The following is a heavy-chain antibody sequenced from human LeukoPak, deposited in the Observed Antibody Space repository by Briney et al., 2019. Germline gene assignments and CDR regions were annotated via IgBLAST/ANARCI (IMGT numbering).Heavy chain of an antibody. CDR1: GFTFSNYA. J-gene: IGHJ4*02. V-gene: IGHV3-30-3*01. CDR3: ASSIVGATTTSYFFDL. D-gene: IGHD1-26*01. Sequence: PGRSLRLSCAASGFTFSNYAFHWVRQAPGKGLEWVAIISFDGSARSYADSVRGRFTISRDSSKNTLYLQMDSLRGEDTAVYYCASSIVGATTTSYFFDLWGQGTLVTVSS. CDR2: ISFDGSAR.